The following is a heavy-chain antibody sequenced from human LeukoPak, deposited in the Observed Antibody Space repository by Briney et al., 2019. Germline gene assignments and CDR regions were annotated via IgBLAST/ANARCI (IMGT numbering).Heavy chain of an antibody. CDR3: ATGGGSGAYYGYYLDY. D-gene: IGHD3-10*01. Sequence: GGSLRLSCAASTLTFSSYGMHWVRQAPGKGLEWVAVISYDGSNDYYADSVKGRFTISRDNSKNTLYLQMNSLRVEDTAVYYCATGGGSGAYYGYYLDYWGQGTLVTVSS. J-gene: IGHJ4*02. CDR1: TLTFSSYG. CDR2: ISYDGSND. V-gene: IGHV3-30*03.